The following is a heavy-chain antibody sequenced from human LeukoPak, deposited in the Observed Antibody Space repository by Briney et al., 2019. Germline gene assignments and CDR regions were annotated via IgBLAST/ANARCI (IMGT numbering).Heavy chain of an antibody. CDR2: IKQDGSEK. D-gene: IGHD3-10*01. CDR1: GFTFSSYW. CDR3: AKPSRGPSWFDP. V-gene: IGHV3-7*01. J-gene: IGHJ5*02. Sequence: GGSLRLSCAASGFTFSSYWMSWVRQAPGKGLEWVANIKQDGSEKYYVDSVKGRFTISRDNAKNSLYLQMNGLRAEDTAVYYCAKPSRGPSWFDPWGQGTLVTVSS.